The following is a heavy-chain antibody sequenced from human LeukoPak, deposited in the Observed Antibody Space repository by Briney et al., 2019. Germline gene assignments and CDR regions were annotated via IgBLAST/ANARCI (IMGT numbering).Heavy chain of an antibody. J-gene: IGHJ4*02. V-gene: IGHV3-7*01. CDR1: GFTFSSYS. CDR2: LEQDGSEK. D-gene: IGHD3-22*01. CDR3: ARDHYNSSGYGYYFDS. Sequence: GGSLRLSCAASGFTFSSYSMNWVRQAPGKGLEWVATLEQDGSEKYYVDSVKGRFIIFRDNAKNSLYLQMNSLRAEDTAVYYCARDHYNSSGYGYYFDSWGQGTLVTVSS.